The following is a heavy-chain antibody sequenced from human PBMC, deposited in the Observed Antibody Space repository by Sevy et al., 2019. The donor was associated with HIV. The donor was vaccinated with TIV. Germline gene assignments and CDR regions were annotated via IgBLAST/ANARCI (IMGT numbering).Heavy chain of an antibody. CDR3: ARDGPGVVWGSYRFHYFDY. V-gene: IGHV3-30-3*01. CDR1: GFTFSSYA. Sequence: GGSLRLSCAASGFTFSSYAMHWVRQAPGKGLEWVAVISYDGSNKYYADSVKGRFTISRDNSKNTLYLQMNSLRAEDTAVYYRARDGPGVVWGSYRFHYFDYWGQGTLVTVSS. J-gene: IGHJ4*02. D-gene: IGHD3-16*02. CDR2: ISYDGSNK.